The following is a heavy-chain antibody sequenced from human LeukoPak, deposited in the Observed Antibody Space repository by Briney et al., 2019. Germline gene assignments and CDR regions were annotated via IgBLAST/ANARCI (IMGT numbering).Heavy chain of an antibody. J-gene: IGHJ4*02. V-gene: IGHV3-7*03. Sequence: GGSLRLSCAPSGFTFSRHGMHWVRQAPGKGLEWVANIKQDGSKKNYVDSVKGRFTISRDNAKNSLYLQMNSLRAEDTAVYYCATPLDYYDTSGYHQGGDWGQGTLVTVSS. CDR1: GFTFSRHG. D-gene: IGHD3-22*01. CDR3: ATPLDYYDTSGYHQGGD. CDR2: IKQDGSKK.